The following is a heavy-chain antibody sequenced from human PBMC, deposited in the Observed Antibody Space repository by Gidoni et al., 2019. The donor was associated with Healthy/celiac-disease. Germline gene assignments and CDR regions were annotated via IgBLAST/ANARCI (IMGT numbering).Heavy chain of an antibody. Sequence: EVQLVESGVGLVQPGGSLRLSCAASGFPVSSNYMSWVRQAPGKGLEWVSVIYSGGSTYYADSVKGRFTISRDNSKNTLYLQMNSLRAEDTAVYYCARDFAVTPRGYFDYWGQGTLVTVSS. V-gene: IGHV3-66*01. CDR3: ARDFAVTPRGYFDY. J-gene: IGHJ4*02. CDR2: IYSGGST. D-gene: IGHD4-4*01. CDR1: GFPVSSNY.